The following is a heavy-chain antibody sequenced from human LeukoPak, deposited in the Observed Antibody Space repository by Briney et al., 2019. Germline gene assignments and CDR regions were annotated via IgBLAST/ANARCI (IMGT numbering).Heavy chain of an antibody. J-gene: IGHJ4*02. CDR1: GYTFTSYG. Sequence: ASVKVSCKASGYTFTSYGISWVRQAPGQGLEWMGRINPNSGGTNYAQKFQGRVTMTRDTSISTAYMELSRLRSDDTAVYYCAREGDYSDLLDYWGQGTLVTVSS. D-gene: IGHD4-11*01. CDR2: INPNSGGT. CDR3: AREGDYSDLLDY. V-gene: IGHV1-2*06.